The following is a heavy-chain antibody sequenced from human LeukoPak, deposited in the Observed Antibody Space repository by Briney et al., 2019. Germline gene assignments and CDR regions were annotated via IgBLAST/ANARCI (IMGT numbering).Heavy chain of an antibody. J-gene: IGHJ4*02. V-gene: IGHV3-48*04. CDR3: AGDPDYYDTSGPYFDY. CDR1: GFTFSDYS. Sequence: GGSLRLSCAASGFTFSDYSMNWVRQAPGKGLEWILYISSSGSTTYYADSVEGRFTISGDNAKNSLYVQMDGLRPEDTAVYYCAGDPDYYDTSGPYFDYWGQGILVTVSS. CDR2: ISSSGSTT. D-gene: IGHD3-22*01.